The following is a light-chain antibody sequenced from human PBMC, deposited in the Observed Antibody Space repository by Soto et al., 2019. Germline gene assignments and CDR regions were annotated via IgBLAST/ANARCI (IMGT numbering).Light chain of an antibody. V-gene: IGLV2-14*01. Sequence: QSALTQPASVSGSPGQSITISCTGTSSDVGAYNYVSWYQQYPGRAPKVIIFEVRKRPSGVSTRFSGSKSGDTASLTISELQAEDEADYYCSSYRSSTTFVFGTGTKLTVL. CDR3: SSYRSSTTFV. J-gene: IGLJ1*01. CDR1: SSDVGAYNY. CDR2: EVR.